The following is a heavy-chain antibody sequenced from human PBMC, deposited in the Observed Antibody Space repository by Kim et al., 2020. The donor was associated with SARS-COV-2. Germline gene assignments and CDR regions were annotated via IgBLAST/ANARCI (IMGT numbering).Heavy chain of an antibody. CDR1: GGSISSGGYY. CDR3: ARVRSLFGVVRNCDY. D-gene: IGHD3-3*01. Sequence: SETLSLTCTVSGGSISSGGYYWSWIRQHPGKGLEWIGYIYYSGSTYYNPSLKSRVTISVDTSKNQFSLKLSSVTAADTAVYYCARVRSLFGVVRNCDYWGQGALVPLSS. CDR2: IYYSGST. J-gene: IGHJ4*02. V-gene: IGHV4-31*03.